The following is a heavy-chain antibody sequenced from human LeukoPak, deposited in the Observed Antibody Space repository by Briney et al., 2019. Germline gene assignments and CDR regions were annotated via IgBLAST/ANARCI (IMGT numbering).Heavy chain of an antibody. CDR2: INPNSGGT. J-gene: IGHJ4*02. Sequence: GASVKVSCKASGYTFTGYYMHWVRQAPGQGLEWMGWINPNSGGTNYAQKFQGWVTMTRDTSISTAYMELSRLRSDDTAVYYCARATTMVLNSAHFDYWGQGTLVTVSS. V-gene: IGHV1-2*04. CDR1: GYTFTGYY. D-gene: IGHD3-10*01. CDR3: ARATTMVLNSAHFDY.